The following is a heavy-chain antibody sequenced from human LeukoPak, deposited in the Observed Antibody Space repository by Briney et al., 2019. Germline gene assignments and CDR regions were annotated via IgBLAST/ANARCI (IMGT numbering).Heavy chain of an antibody. CDR1: GFSFSNYN. V-gene: IGHV3-48*01. D-gene: IGHD2-15*01. Sequence: SGGSLRLSCAPSGFSFSNYNMNWVRQAPGKGLEWVSYISRSSSTIKYADSVKGRFTISRDHAKNSLYLQMNSLRVEDTAVYYCARDASRYCSGGNCYSGLLGYFDYWGQGTLVTVSS. J-gene: IGHJ4*02. CDR3: ARDASRYCSGGNCYSGLLGYFDY. CDR2: ISRSSSTI.